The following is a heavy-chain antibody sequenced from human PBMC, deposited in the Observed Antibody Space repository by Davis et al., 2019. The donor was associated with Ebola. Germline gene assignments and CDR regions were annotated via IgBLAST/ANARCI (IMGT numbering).Heavy chain of an antibody. CDR1: GYTFTNYY. D-gene: IGHD5-12*01. Sequence: AASVKVSCKASGYTFTNYYMHWVRQAPGQGLEWMGMINPNDGRTIYAQKFQGRVTITRDTSASTAYMELSSLRSEDTALYYCTTPGGQDSGYDVFDIWGQGTMVTVSS. J-gene: IGHJ3*02. V-gene: IGHV1-46*03. CDR2: INPNDGRT. CDR3: TTPGGQDSGYDVFDI.